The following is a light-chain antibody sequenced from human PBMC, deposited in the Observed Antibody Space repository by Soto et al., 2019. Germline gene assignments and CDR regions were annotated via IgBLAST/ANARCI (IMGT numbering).Light chain of an antibody. CDR2: GTF. CDR3: QEYGDSPPLS. Sequence: EIVLTQSPGTLSLSPGERATLSCRTSQTVSSTYLAWYQQKPGQAPRLLIYGTFSRATGIPDRFSGSGSGTDFTLTISTLEPEDFAVYYCQEYGDSPPLSFGGGTKVEIK. CDR1: QTVSSTY. V-gene: IGKV3-20*01. J-gene: IGKJ4*01.